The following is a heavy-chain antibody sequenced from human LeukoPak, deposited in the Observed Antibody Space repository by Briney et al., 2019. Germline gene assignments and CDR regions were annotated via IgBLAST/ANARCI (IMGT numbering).Heavy chain of an antibody. D-gene: IGHD3-10*01. V-gene: IGHV4-39*01. Sequence: SETLSLTCTVSGGSISSSSYYWGWIRQPPGKGLEWIGSIYYSGSTYYNPSLKSRVTISVDTYKNQFSLKLSSVTAADTAVYYCARRSRWFGELGTDCAARTDAFDIWGQGTMVTVSS. CDR1: GGSISSSSYY. CDR2: IYYSGST. CDR3: ARRSRWFGELGTDCAARTDAFDI. J-gene: IGHJ3*02.